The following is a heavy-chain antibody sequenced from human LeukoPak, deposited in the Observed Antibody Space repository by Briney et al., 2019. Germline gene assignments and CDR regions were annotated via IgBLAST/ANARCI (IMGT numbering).Heavy chain of an antibody. CDR3: ARLDWGQDNWFDP. CDR1: GGSFSGYY. D-gene: IGHD3/OR15-3a*01. V-gene: IGHV4-59*08. Sequence: NPSETLSLTCAVYGGSFSGYYWSWIRQPPGKGLEWIGYIYYSGSTNYNPSLKSRVTISVDTSKNQFSLKLSSVTAADTAVYYCARLDWGQDNWFDPWGQGTLVTVSS. CDR2: IYYSGST. J-gene: IGHJ5*02.